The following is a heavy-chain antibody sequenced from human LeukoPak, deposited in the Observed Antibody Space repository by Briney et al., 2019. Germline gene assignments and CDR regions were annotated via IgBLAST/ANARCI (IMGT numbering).Heavy chain of an antibody. D-gene: IGHD5-24*01. CDR3: ARSLRWLQQYYFDY. J-gene: IGHJ4*02. Sequence: PGRSLRLSCAASGFTFDDYAMHWVRQAPGKGLEWVSGISWNSGSIGYADSVKGRFTISRDNAKNSLYLQMNSLRAEDTAVYYCARSLRWLQQYYFDYWGQGTLVTVSS. CDR2: ISWNSGSI. V-gene: IGHV3-9*01. CDR1: GFTFDDYA.